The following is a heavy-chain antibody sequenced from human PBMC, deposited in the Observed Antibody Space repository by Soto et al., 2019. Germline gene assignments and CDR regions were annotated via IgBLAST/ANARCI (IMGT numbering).Heavy chain of an antibody. J-gene: IGHJ6*02. V-gene: IGHV3-30*18. CDR1: EFTFSSYG. D-gene: IGHD5-18*01. Sequence: PGGSLRLSCAASEFTFSSYGMHWVRQAPGKGLEWVAVISYDGSNKYYADSVKGRFTISRDNSKNTLYLQMNSLRAEDTAVYYCAKDMDTAMVTPYYYYGMDVWGQGTTVTVSS. CDR3: AKDMDTAMVTPYYYYGMDV. CDR2: ISYDGSNK.